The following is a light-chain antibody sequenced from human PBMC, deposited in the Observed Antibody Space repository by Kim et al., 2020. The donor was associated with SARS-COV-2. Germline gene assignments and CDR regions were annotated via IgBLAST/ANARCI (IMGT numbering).Light chain of an antibody. J-gene: IGLJ3*02. CDR2: QDT. V-gene: IGLV3-1*01. CDR3: QAWDSSTLV. Sequence: GSPGQTTSITCAGDKLGDKYVRWYQQKPGPSPVLVIYQDTKRPSGIPERISGSNSGNTATLTIGGTQAMDEADYYCQAWDSSTLVFGGGTQLTVL. CDR1: KLGDKY.